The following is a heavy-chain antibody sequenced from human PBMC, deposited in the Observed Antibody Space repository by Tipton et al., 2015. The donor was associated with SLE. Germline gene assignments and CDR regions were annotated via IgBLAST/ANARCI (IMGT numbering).Heavy chain of an antibody. CDR3: ARIGGYSYYFDY. D-gene: IGHD2-15*01. V-gene: IGHV3-21*01. CDR2: ISSSSSYI. CDR1: GFTFSSYS. J-gene: IGHJ4*02. Sequence: SLRLSCAASGFTFSSYSMNWVRQAPGKGLEWVSSISSSSSYIYYADSVKGRFTISRDNAKNSLYLQMNSLRAEDTAVYYCARIGGYSYYFDYWGQGTLVTVSS.